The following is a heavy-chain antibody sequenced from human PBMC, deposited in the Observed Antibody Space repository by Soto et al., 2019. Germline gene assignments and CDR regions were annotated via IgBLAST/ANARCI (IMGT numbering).Heavy chain of an antibody. CDR1: GYTFTSYG. J-gene: IGHJ4*02. V-gene: IGHV1-18*01. Sequence: ASVKVSCKSSGYTFTSYGISWVRQAPGQGLEWMGWISAYNGNTKYAQKLQGRVTMATDTSTSTAYMELRSLRSDDTAVYYCARDLSIFLFDYWGQGTLVTVS. CDR3: ARDLSIFLFDY. CDR2: ISAYNGNT. D-gene: IGHD3-9*01.